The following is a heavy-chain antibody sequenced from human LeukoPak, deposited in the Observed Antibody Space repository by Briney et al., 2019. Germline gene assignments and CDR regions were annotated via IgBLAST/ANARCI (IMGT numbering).Heavy chain of an antibody. Sequence: GGSLRLSCAASGFAFSNAWMSWVRQAPGKGLEWVGRIKSKTGRGTTDYAAPVKGRFTISRDDSKNTLYLQMNSLKTEDTAVYYCTTGGYGGQFDYWGQGTLVTVSS. D-gene: IGHD5-12*01. CDR2: IKSKTGRGTT. CDR1: GFAFSNAW. CDR3: TTGGYGGQFDY. J-gene: IGHJ4*02. V-gene: IGHV3-15*01.